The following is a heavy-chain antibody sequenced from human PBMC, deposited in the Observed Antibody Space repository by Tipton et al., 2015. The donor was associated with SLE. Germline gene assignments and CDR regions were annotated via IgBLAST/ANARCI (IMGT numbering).Heavy chain of an antibody. Sequence: TLSLTCTVSGGSISSGYYWGWIRQPPGKGLEWIGSIYHSGSTYYNPSLKSRVTISVDTSKNQFSLKLSSVTAADTAVYYCARVWGIAASFDPWGQGTLVTVSS. J-gene: IGHJ5*02. CDR3: ARVWGIAASFDP. D-gene: IGHD6-13*01. CDR1: GGSISSGYY. V-gene: IGHV4-38-2*02. CDR2: IYHSGST.